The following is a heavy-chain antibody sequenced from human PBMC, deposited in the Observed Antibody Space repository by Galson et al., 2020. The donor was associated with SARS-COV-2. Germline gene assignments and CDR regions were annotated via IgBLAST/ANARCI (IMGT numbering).Heavy chain of an antibody. CDR3: AKESPSCSGGSCYYYYYGMDV. J-gene: IGHJ6*02. D-gene: IGHD2-15*01. Sequence: SLKISCAASGFTFDDYAMHWVRQAPGQGLEWVSGISWNSGSIGYADSVKGRFTISRDNAKNSLYLQMNSLRAEDTALYYCAKESPSCSGGSCYYYYYGMDVWGQGTTVTVSS. CDR1: GFTFDDYA. V-gene: IGHV3-9*01. CDR2: ISWNSGSI.